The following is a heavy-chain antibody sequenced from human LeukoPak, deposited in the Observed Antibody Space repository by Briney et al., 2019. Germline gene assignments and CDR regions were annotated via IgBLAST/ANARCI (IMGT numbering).Heavy chain of an antibody. CDR1: GFTFRNAW. D-gene: IGHD3-9*01. Sequence: GGSLRLSCAASGFTFRNAWMSWVRQAPGKGLEWVGRIKSKNDGGTTNYAAPVKGRFTISRDDSKNTQYLQMNSLKTEDTALYYCTTGEAAGYYKGLYVYWGQGILVTVSS. CDR2: IKSKNDGGTT. CDR3: TTGEAAGYYKGLYVY. J-gene: IGHJ4*02. V-gene: IGHV3-15*01.